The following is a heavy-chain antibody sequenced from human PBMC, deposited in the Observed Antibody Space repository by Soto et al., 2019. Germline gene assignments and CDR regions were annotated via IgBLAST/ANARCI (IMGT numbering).Heavy chain of an antibody. CDR2: VYYSGST. V-gene: IGHV4-31*03. J-gene: IGHJ6*02. Sequence: SETLSLTCSVSGGSISSGDYYWSWIRQHPGKGLEWIGYVYYSGSTDYNPSLKSRVTISVDTSKSQFSRKLSSVTAADTAVYYCASDHRWSHHYYGMDVWGQGTTVTVSS. CDR3: ASDHRWSHHYYGMDV. CDR1: GGSISSGDYY. D-gene: IGHD2-15*01.